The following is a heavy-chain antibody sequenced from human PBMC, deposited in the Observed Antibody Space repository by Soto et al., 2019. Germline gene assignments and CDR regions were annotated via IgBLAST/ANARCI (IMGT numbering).Heavy chain of an antibody. CDR1: GFTFSSYG. D-gene: IGHD6-6*01. CDR3: AKAYSSSSVWYFDL. V-gene: IGHV3-30*18. J-gene: IGHJ2*01. CDR2: ISYDGSNK. Sequence: QVQLVESGGGVVQPGRSLRLSCAASGFTFSSYGMHWVRQAPGKGLEWVAVISYDGSNKYYADSVKGRFTISRDNSKNTLYLQMNSLRAEDTAVYYCAKAYSSSSVWYFDLWGRGTLVTVSS.